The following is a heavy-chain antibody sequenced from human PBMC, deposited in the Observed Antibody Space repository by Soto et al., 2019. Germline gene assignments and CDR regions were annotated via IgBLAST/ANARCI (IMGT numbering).Heavy chain of an antibody. CDR3: ARDQRVGYYDFWSGYYGNYYYYYGMDV. CDR1: GYTFTSYG. Sequence: ASVKVSCKASGYTFTSYGISWVRQAPGQGLEWMGWISAYNGNTNYAQKLQGRVTMTTDTSTSTAYMELRSLRSDDTALYYCARDQRVGYYDFWSGYYGNYYYYYGMDVWGQGTTVTVSS. V-gene: IGHV1-18*01. D-gene: IGHD3-3*01. J-gene: IGHJ6*02. CDR2: ISAYNGNT.